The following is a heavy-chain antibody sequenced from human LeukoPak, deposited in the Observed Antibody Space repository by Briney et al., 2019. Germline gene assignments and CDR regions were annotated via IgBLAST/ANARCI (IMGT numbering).Heavy chain of an antibody. V-gene: IGHV3-30*02. CDR2: IRYDGSNK. D-gene: IGHD6-13*01. Sequence: PGGSLRLSCAASGFPFSSYGMHWVRQAPGKGLEWVAFIRYDGSNKYYADSVKGRFTISRDNAKKSVYLQMDSLRAEDTAVYYCARVGRAMTAAGFGAFDIWGQGTMVIVSP. J-gene: IGHJ3*02. CDR3: ARVGRAMTAAGFGAFDI. CDR1: GFPFSSYG.